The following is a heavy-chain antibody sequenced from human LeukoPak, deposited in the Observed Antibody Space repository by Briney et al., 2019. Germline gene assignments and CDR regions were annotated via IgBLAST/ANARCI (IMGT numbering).Heavy chain of an antibody. CDR1: AFTFSVYS. CDR3: ARDPESSSSSLSDY. V-gene: IGHV3-48*04. D-gene: IGHD6-6*01. Sequence: GGSLRLSCAASAFTFSVYSMNWVRQAPGKGLEWVSYISSSGSTIYADSVKGRFTISRDNAKNSLYLQMNSLRAEDTAVYYCARDPESSSSSLSDYWGQGTLVTVSS. J-gene: IGHJ4*02. CDR2: ISSSGSTI.